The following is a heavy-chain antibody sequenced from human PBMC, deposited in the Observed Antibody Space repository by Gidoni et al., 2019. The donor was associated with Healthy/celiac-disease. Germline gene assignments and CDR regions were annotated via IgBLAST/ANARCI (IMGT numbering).Heavy chain of an antibody. Sequence: EVQLVESGGGLVQPGRSLRLSFAASGFTFDAYAMHWVRQAPGKGLVWVSGFSWNSGSIGYADSVKGRFTISRDNAKNSLYLQMNSLRAEDTALYYCATPAYSSGWYSLDYWGQGTLVTVSS. CDR2: FSWNSGSI. D-gene: IGHD6-19*01. V-gene: IGHV3-9*01. J-gene: IGHJ4*02. CDR1: GFTFDAYA. CDR3: ATPAYSSGWYSLDY.